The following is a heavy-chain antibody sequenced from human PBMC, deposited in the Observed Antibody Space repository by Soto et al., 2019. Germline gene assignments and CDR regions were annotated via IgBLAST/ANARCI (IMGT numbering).Heavy chain of an antibody. CDR2: IYYSGST. D-gene: IGHD5-18*01. CDR1: GGSISSYY. V-gene: IGHV4-59*01. CDR3: AREGGRGYSYGYDY. J-gene: IGHJ4*02. Sequence: SETLSLTCTVSGGSISSYYWSWIRQPPGKGLEWIGYIYYSGSTNYDPSLKSRVTISVDTSKNQFSLKLSSVTAADTAVYYCAREGGRGYSYGYDYWGQGTLVTVSS.